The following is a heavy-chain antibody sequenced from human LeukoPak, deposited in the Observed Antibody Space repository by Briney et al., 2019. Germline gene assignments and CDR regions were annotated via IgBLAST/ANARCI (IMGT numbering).Heavy chain of an antibody. V-gene: IGHV1-8*01. J-gene: IGHJ4*02. D-gene: IGHD6-13*01. Sequence: ASVQVSCKASGYTFTSYDINWVRQATGQGLEWMGWMNPNSGNTGYAQKFQGRVTMTRNTSISTAYMELSSLRSEDTAVYYCARAPAAGTDFFDYWGQGTLVTVSS. CDR1: GYTFTSYD. CDR3: ARAPAAGTDFFDY. CDR2: MNPNSGNT.